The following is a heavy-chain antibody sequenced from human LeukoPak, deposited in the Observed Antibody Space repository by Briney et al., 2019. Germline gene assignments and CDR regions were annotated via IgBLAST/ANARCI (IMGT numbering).Heavy chain of an antibody. CDR2: ISATGGTI. Sequence: PGGSLRLSCAASGFTFSSNGMNWVRQAPGKGLEWVSYISATGGTIYYADSVKGRFTISRDNAKNTVYLQMNSLRAEDTAVYYCARSVRGATGPTDYWGQGTLVTVSS. D-gene: IGHD1-26*01. CDR3: ARSVRGATGPTDY. V-gene: IGHV3-48*04. CDR1: GFTFSSNG. J-gene: IGHJ4*02.